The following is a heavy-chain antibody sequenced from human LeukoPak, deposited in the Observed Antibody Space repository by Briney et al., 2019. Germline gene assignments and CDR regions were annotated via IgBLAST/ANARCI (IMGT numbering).Heavy chain of an antibody. J-gene: IGHJ6*02. D-gene: IGHD4-17*01. CDR3: ARDRWDTVIRFSYYGMDV. Sequence: SETLSLTCTVSGGSISSYYWSWIRQPAGKGLEWIGRIYTSGSTNYNPSLKSRVTMSVDTSKNQFSLKLSSVTAADTAVYYCARDRWDTVIRFSYYGMDVWGQGTTVTVSS. V-gene: IGHV4-4*07. CDR2: IYTSGST. CDR1: GGSISSYY.